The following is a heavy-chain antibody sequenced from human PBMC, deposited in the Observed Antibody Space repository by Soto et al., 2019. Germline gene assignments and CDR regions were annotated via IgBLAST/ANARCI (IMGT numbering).Heavy chain of an antibody. CDR2: IIPIFGTA. D-gene: IGHD3-22*01. CDR1: EDTFRNYA. V-gene: IGHV1-69*06. Sequence: QVELVQSGAEVKKPGSSVKVSCQASEDTFRNYAISWVRQAPGQGLEWMGGIIPIFGTANYAKKFKGRVTITADTSANTVYLELSSLRSEDTAVYYCASTTYDSSAYYYWYLGLWGRGTLVTVSS. CDR3: ASTTYDSSAYYYWYLGL. J-gene: IGHJ2*01.